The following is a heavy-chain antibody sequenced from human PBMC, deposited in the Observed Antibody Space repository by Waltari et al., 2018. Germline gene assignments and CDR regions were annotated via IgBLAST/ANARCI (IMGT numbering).Heavy chain of an antibody. D-gene: IGHD4-17*01. V-gene: IGHV4-39*01. CDR1: GDSITNTNYY. J-gene: IGHJ5*01. CDR3: ARQTTETLIFDS. Sequence: QSQLQESGPGLVKPSETLSLTRSVSGDSITNTNYYWAWIRQSPGTELEWIGSVYFSGTTYYSPSLKSRLTISLDTSKSHFSLRLNFVTAADTAVYFCARQTTETLIFDSWGQGILVSVSS. CDR2: VYFSGTT.